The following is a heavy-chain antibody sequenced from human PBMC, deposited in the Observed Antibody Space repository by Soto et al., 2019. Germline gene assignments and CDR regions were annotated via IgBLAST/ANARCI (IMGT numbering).Heavy chain of an antibody. CDR2: IYYSGST. D-gene: IGHD3-10*01. Sequence: SETLSLTCTVSGGSISSYYWSWIRQPPGKGLEWIGYIYYSGSTNYNPSLKSRVTISVDTSKNQFSLKLSSVTAADTAVYYCAREGILWFGELSPYGMDVCGQXTTVTVSS. CDR3: AREGILWFGELSPYGMDV. V-gene: IGHV4-59*01. J-gene: IGHJ6*02. CDR1: GGSISSYY.